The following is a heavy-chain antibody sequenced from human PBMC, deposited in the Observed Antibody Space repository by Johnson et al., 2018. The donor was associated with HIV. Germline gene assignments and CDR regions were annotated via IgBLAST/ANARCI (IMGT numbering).Heavy chain of an antibody. CDR1: GFTFDEYG. V-gene: IGHV3-20*04. CDR2: INWNGGRT. D-gene: IGHD6-25*01. Sequence: VQLVESGGGVVRPGGSLRLSCAASGFTFDEYGMSWVRQAPGKGLEWASGINWNGGRTGYADSMKVRFTISRDNSKNTLYLQMNSLRAEDTAVYYCAKDKRQTAIPQRAFDICGQGTMVTVSS. CDR3: AKDKRQTAIPQRAFDI. J-gene: IGHJ3*02.